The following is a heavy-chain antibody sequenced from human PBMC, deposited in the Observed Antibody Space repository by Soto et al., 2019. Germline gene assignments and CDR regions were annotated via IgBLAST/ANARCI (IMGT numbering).Heavy chain of an antibody. CDR3: AKVRRITGTANYWYFDL. Sequence: PGGSLRLSCAVSGFTLNSYMMQWVRQVPGKGLEWVAVISYDGSNQYYADSVKGRFTISRDNSKNTLYLQMNSLRAEDTAVFYCAKVRRITGTANYWYFDLWGRGALVTVSS. CDR2: ISYDGSNQ. V-gene: IGHV3-30*18. D-gene: IGHD1-7*01. J-gene: IGHJ2*01. CDR1: GFTLNSYM.